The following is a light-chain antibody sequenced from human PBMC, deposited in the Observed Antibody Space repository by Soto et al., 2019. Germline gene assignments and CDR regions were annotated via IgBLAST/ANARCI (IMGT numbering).Light chain of an antibody. Sequence: DIQMTQSPSSLSASVGDRVTITCRASQSISSYLNWYQQKPGKAPKLLIYAASRLQSGGPSRFSGSGSGTDFTLTISSLQPEDFATYYCQQSYSTPPHTFGQGTKLEIK. J-gene: IGKJ2*01. CDR3: QQSYSTPPHT. CDR1: QSISSY. CDR2: AAS. V-gene: IGKV1-39*01.